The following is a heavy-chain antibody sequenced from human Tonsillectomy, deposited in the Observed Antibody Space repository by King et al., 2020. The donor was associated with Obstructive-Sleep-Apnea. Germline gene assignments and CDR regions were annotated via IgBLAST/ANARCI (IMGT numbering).Heavy chain of an antibody. CDR2: VYYTGST. CDR3: ARNLAAQYYFDY. Sequence: QLQESGPGLVKPSETLSLTCTVSGGSISSNTYYWGWIRQPPGKGLEWIGSVYYTGSTHFHPSLKSRVTISIDTSKNQFSLKLNSVTAADTAVYYCARNLAAQYYFDYWGQGTLVTVSS. V-gene: IGHV4-39*07. CDR1: GGSISSNTYY. D-gene: IGHD6-6*01. J-gene: IGHJ4*02.